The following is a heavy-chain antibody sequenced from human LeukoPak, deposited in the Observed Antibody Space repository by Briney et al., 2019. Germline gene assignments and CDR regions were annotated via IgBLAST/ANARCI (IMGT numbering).Heavy chain of an antibody. CDR2: MRYDGSNE. D-gene: IGHD3-9*01. V-gene: IGHV3-30*02. CDR1: GFIFSSYG. CDR3: AKIGLTRAFDI. Sequence: PGGSLRLSCAASGFIFSSYGMHWVRQAPGKGLEWVAAMRYDGSNEYYADSVKGRFTISRDNSKNTLYLQMNSLRAEDTALYYCAKIGLTRAFDIWGQGTMVTVSS. J-gene: IGHJ3*02.